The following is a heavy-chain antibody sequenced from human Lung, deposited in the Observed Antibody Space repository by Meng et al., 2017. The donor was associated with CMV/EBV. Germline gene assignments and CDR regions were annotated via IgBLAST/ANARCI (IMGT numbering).Heavy chain of an antibody. D-gene: IGHD3-3*01. CDR3: ARFTIFGVVMDGMDV. J-gene: IGHJ6*02. V-gene: IGHV4-59*01. CDR2: IYYSGST. Sequence: GSLRLSCTVSGGSISSYYWSWIRQPPGKGLEWIGYIYYSGSTNYNPSLKSRVTISVDTSKNQFSLKLSSVTAADTAVYYCARFTIFGVVMDGMDVWGQGTTVXVSS. CDR1: GGSISSYY.